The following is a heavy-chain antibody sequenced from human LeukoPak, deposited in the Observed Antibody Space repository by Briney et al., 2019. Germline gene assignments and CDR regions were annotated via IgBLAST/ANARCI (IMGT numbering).Heavy chain of an antibody. V-gene: IGHV4-4*07. J-gene: IGHJ4*02. Sequence: SETLSLTRTVSGGSVSGYYWSWIRQPAGKGLEWIGRIYTSRNINFNPSLKSRVTMSVDTSKNQVSLKLNSVTAADTAVYYCARSRDYYGSGSSPPDYWGQGTLVTVSS. CDR3: ARSRDYYGSGSSPPDY. D-gene: IGHD3-10*01. CDR1: GGSVSGYY. CDR2: IYTSRNI.